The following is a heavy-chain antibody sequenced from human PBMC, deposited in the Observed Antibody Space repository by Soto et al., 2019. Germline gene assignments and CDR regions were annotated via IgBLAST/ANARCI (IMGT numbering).Heavy chain of an antibody. Sequence: GGSLRLSCAASGFTFSSYAMHWVRQAPGKGLEWVALISYDGSDKDCADSVKGRFTISRDNSRNTLFLQMNSLRAEDTAVYYCARRGPGTYFDDWGQGTLVTVSS. J-gene: IGHJ4*02. CDR3: ARRGPGTYFDD. D-gene: IGHD6-13*01. CDR1: GFTFSSYA. CDR2: ISYDGSDK. V-gene: IGHV3-30-3*01.